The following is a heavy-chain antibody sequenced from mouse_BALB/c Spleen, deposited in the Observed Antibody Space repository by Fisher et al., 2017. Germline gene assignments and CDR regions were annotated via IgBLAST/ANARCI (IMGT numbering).Heavy chain of an antibody. Sequence: KFKGKATITADKSSSTAYMQLSSLTSEDSAVYYCARTYYGSSYDYYAMDYWGQGTSVTVSS. J-gene: IGHJ4*01. D-gene: IGHD1-1*01. CDR3: ARTYYGSSYDYYAMDY. V-gene: IGHV1-63*01.